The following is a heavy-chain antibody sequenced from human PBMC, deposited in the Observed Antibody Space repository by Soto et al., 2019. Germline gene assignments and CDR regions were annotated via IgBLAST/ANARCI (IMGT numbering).Heavy chain of an antibody. CDR1: GYTFSSYV. CDR3: AREGGVWGSFRYFDC. CDR2: ISPYNGNT. V-gene: IGHV1-18*04. J-gene: IGHJ5*01. D-gene: IGHD3-16*02. Sequence: QVQLVQSGVEVQKPGASVKVSCKASGYTFSSYVINWLRQAPGQGLEWMGWISPYNGNTNYGQNLQGRVTMTTDTSTSILDMELRSLRSDDTAVYYCAREGGVWGSFRYFDCWGQGTLVTVSP.